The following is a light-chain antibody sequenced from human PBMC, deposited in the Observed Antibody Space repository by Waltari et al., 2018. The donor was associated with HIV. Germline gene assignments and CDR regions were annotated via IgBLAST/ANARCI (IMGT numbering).Light chain of an antibody. J-gene: IGLJ3*02. V-gene: IGLV1-40*01. Sequence: QSVLAQPPSVSAAPGQGVTISCPGSSPNLGPDYLVYWSQHLPGTAPKLPLYGNSNRPSGVPNRFSGSKSDTSASLAITGLQAEDEADYYCQSYDRSLSAWVFGGGTRLNVL. CDR1: SPNLGPDYL. CDR2: GNS. CDR3: QSYDRSLSAWV.